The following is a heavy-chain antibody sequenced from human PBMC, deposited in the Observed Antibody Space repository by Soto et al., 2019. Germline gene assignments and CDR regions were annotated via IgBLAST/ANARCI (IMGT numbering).Heavy chain of an antibody. J-gene: IGHJ4*02. Sequence: GGSLRLSCAASGFTLSNAWMHWVRQAPGTGLEWVGRIKSKTDGGTTDYTAPVKGRFTISRDDSKNTLYLQMSSLRTEDTAVYYCSSLSPLCRGCWGQGTLVTVSS. CDR3: SSLSPLCRGC. V-gene: IGHV3-15*07. CDR2: IKSKTDGGTT. D-gene: IGHD6-19*01. CDR1: GFTLSNAW.